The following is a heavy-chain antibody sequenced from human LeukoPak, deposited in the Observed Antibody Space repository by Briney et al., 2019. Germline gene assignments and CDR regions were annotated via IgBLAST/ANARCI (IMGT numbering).Heavy chain of an antibody. Sequence: GASVKVSCKASGYTFTSYYMHWVRQAPGQGFEWMGIINPSGGSTSYAQKFQGRVTMTRDTSTSTVYMELSSLRSEDTAVYYCARGPSDTAMVGETYYFDYWGQGTLVTVSS. J-gene: IGHJ4*02. CDR2: INPSGGST. CDR1: GYTFTSYY. V-gene: IGHV1-46*01. CDR3: ARGPSDTAMVGETYYFDY. D-gene: IGHD5-18*01.